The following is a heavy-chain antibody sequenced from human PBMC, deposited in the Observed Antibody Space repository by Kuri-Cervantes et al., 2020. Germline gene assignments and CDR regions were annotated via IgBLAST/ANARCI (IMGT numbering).Heavy chain of an antibody. Sequence: SLKISCAASGFTFDDYAMHWVRQAPGKGLEWVSGISWNSGSIGYADSLKGRFTISRDSAKNSLYLQMNSLRAEDTAVYYCARCGSERCGYFQHWGQGTLVTVSS. J-gene: IGHJ1*01. CDR1: GFTFDDYA. CDR3: ARCGSERCGYFQH. D-gene: IGHD1-1*01. CDR2: ISWNSGSI. V-gene: IGHV3-9*01.